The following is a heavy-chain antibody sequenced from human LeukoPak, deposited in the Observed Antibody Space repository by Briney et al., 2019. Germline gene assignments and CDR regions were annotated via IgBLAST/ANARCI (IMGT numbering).Heavy chain of an antibody. V-gene: IGHV3-23*01. CDR1: GFTFSSYA. Sequence: GGSLRLSCAASGFTFSSYAMSWVRQAPGKGLEWVSAISGSGGSTYYADSVKGRFTISRDNSKNTLYLQMNSLRAEDTAVYYCARDLREPNAFDIWGQGTMVTVSS. CDR2: ISGSGGST. CDR3: ARDLREPNAFDI. D-gene: IGHD1-14*01. J-gene: IGHJ3*02.